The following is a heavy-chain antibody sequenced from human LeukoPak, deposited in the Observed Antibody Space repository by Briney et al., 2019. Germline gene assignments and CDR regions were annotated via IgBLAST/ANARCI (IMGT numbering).Heavy chain of an antibody. D-gene: IGHD6-6*01. Sequence: ASVKVSCKASGYTFTSYGISWVRQAPGQGLEWMGWISAYNGNTNYAQKLQGRVTMTRDTSISTAYMELSRLRSDDTAVYYCARLYIAAPNWFDPWGQGTLVTVSS. CDR1: GYTFTSYG. V-gene: IGHV1-18*01. CDR3: ARLYIAAPNWFDP. J-gene: IGHJ5*02. CDR2: ISAYNGNT.